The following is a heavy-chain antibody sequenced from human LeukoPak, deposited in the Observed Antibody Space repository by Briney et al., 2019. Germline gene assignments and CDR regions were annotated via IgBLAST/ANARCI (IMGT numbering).Heavy chain of an antibody. Sequence: SETLSLTCTVSGGSISSSGYYWGWIRQPPGKGLEWIGTISYGESTYYSPSLKSRVTISVDTSKNHFSLKLSSVTAADTAVYYCARTIVVVVAATIDYWGQGTLVTVSS. CDR3: ARTIVVVVAATIDY. J-gene: IGHJ4*02. CDR2: ISYGEST. V-gene: IGHV4-39*02. CDR1: GGSISSSGYY. D-gene: IGHD2-15*01.